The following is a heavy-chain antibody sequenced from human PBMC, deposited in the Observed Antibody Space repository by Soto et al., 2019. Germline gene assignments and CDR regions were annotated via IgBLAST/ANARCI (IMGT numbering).Heavy chain of an antibody. V-gene: IGHV3-30*18. D-gene: IGHD2-21*01. CDR3: AKARASGVVNAIRRGYYDSGMDV. Sequence: GGSLRLSCAASGFTFSSYGMHWVRQAPGKGLEWVAVISYDGSNKYYADSVKGRFTISRDNSKDTLYLQMNSLRAEDKAVLYCAKARASGVVNAIRRGYYDSGMDVCGQGTTVTVSS. CDR2: ISYDGSNK. J-gene: IGHJ6*02. CDR1: GFTFSSYG.